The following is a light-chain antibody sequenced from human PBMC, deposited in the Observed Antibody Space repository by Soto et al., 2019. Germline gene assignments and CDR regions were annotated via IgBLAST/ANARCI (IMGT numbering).Light chain of an antibody. J-gene: IGLJ2*01. CDR2: INSDGTY. V-gene: IGLV4-69*01. Sequence: QPVLTQSPSVSASLGASVKLTCTLSSGHSLYGVTWHQQRPGKGPRYLMKINSDGTYTKGDGIPDRFSGSSSGAARFLTISSLQSEDEADYYCQTWGTGPVLFGGGTKVTVL. CDR3: QTWGTGPVL. CDR1: SGHSLYG.